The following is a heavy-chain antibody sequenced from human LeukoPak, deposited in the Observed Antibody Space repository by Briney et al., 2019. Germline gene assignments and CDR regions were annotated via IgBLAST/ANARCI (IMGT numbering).Heavy chain of an antibody. J-gene: IGHJ6*02. CDR2: IWYDGSNK. V-gene: IGHV3-33*01. D-gene: IGHD2-2*01. Sequence: PGGSLRLSCAASGFTFSSYGMHWVRQAPGKGLEWVAVIWYDGSNKYYADSVKGRFTISRDNSKNTLYLQMNSLRAEDTAVYYCAREDLGYCSSTSCSTHYYYYGMDVWGQGTTVTVSS. CDR1: GFTFSSYG. CDR3: AREDLGYCSSTSCSTHYYYYGMDV.